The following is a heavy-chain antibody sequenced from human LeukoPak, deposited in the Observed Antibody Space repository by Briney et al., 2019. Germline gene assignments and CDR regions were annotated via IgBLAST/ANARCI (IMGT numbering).Heavy chain of an antibody. J-gene: IGHJ4*02. Sequence: GESLKISCKGSGYSFTSYWIGWVRQMPGKGLEWMGIIYSGDSDTRYSPSFQGQVTISADKSISTAYLQWSSLKASDTAMYYCARVPSTVSHTVDYWGQGTLVTVSS. CDR2: IYSGDSDT. CDR1: GYSFTSYW. V-gene: IGHV5-51*01. CDR3: ARVPSTVSHTVDY. D-gene: IGHD4-17*01.